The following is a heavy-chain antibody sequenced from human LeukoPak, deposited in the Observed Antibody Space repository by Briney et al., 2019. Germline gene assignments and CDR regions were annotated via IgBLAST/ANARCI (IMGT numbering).Heavy chain of an antibody. CDR3: AKDPTLTMVTSFDY. Sequence: GGSLRLSCAVSGFTFSGWWMTWVRQAPGKGLEWVANIKQDGSEKNYVDSVKGRFTISRDNSKNTLYLQMNSLRAEDTAVYYCAKDPTLTMVTSFDYWGQGTLVTVSS. CDR1: GFTFSGWW. D-gene: IGHD5-18*01. V-gene: IGHV3-7*03. CDR2: IKQDGSEK. J-gene: IGHJ4*02.